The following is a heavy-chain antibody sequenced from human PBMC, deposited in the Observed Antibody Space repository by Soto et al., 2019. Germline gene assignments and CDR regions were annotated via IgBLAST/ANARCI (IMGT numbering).Heavy chain of an antibody. CDR2: INHSGST. CDR3: ETGKNIVVVVAATFGGSVYGMDV. D-gene: IGHD2-15*01. J-gene: IGHJ6*02. CDR1: GGSFSCYY. V-gene: IGHV4-34*01. Sequence: SETFSLTCAVYGGSFSCYYWSWIRQPPGKGLEWIGEINHSGSTNYNPSLKSRVTISVDTSKNQFSLKRSSVTAADTAVYYCETGKNIVVVVAATFGGSVYGMDVWGQGTTVTVSS.